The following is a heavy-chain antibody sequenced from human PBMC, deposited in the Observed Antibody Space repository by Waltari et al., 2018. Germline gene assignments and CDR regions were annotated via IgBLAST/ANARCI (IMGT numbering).Heavy chain of an antibody. CDR3: ARLGYMGV. J-gene: IGHJ6*03. Sequence: QLQLQESGPGLVKPSETLSLTCTVSGRSISRSSYYWGWTRQPPGKGLEWIGSIYYSGSTYYNPSLKSRVTIAVDTSKNQVSLKLGSVTAADTAVYYCARLGYMGVWGKGTTVTVSS. CDR2: IYYSGST. V-gene: IGHV4-39*01. CDR1: GRSISRSSYY.